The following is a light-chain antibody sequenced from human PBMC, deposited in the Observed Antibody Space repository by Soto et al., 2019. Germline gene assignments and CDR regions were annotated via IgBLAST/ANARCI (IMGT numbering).Light chain of an antibody. J-gene: IGKJ4*01. CDR2: GAS. Sequence: EIVLTQSPGTLSLSPGERATLSCRASQSVSSSYLAWYQQKPGQAPRLLIYGASSRATGIPDRFSGSGSGTDFTLTIRRLEPEDFAVYYCQHYGRSPAFGGGTKVEIK. CDR3: QHYGRSPA. CDR1: QSVSSSY. V-gene: IGKV3-20*01.